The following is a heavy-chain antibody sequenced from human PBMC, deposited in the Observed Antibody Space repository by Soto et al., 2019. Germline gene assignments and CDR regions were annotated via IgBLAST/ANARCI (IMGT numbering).Heavy chain of an antibody. CDR2: INGGRS. D-gene: IGHD2-2*01. J-gene: IGHJ5*02. CDR3: ATHAGDL. CDR1: GITFSRYD. Sequence: EVQLLESGGGLVQPGGSLRLSCEASGITFSRYDMSWVRQAPGKGLEWVSAINGGRSFYGDSVEGRFTVSRDNSKNTLYLKMNSLRVEDTAIYYCATHAGDLWGQGTLVTVSS. V-gene: IGHV3-23*01.